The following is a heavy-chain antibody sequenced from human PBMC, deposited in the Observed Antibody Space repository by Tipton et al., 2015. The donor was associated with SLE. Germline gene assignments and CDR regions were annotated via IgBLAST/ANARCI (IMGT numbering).Heavy chain of an antibody. Sequence: TLSLTCAVSGYSISSGYYWGWIRQPPGKGLEWIGSIYHSGSTYYNPSLKSRVTISVDTSKNQFSLKLSSVTAADTAVYYCARSSYDSSGYYYYFDSWGQGTLVTVSS. CDR2: IYHSGST. D-gene: IGHD3-22*01. J-gene: IGHJ4*02. V-gene: IGHV4-38-2*01. CDR3: ARSSYDSSGYYYYFDS. CDR1: GYSISSGYY.